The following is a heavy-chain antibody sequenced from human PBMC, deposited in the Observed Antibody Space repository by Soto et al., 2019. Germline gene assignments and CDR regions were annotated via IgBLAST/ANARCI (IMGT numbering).Heavy chain of an antibody. J-gene: IGHJ6*02. D-gene: IGHD3-3*01. V-gene: IGHV3-21*01. CDR2: ISSNSNYK. CDR3: ARDRSGRDSCCYGMDV. Sequence: PGGSLRLSCAASGFTLSNYSMSWVRQTPGKGLEWVSSISSNSNYKYYVDSVKVRFTISRDNAKSSLYLQMNSLRAEDTAVYYCARDRSGRDSCCYGMDVWGQGTTVTVSS. CDR1: GFTLSNYS.